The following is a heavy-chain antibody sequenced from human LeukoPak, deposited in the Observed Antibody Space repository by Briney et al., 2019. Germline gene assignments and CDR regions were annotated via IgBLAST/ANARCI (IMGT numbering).Heavy chain of an antibody. D-gene: IGHD4-11*01. V-gene: IGHV3-30*04. CDR2: ISYDGSNK. CDR3: ARDITVTIYYYYGMDV. Sequence: GGSLRLSCAASGSTFSSYAMHWVRQAPGKGLEWVAVISYDGSNKYYADSVKGRFTISRDNSKNTLYLQMNSLRAEDTAVYYCARDITVTIYYYYGMDVWGQGTTVTVSS. J-gene: IGHJ6*02. CDR1: GSTFSSYA.